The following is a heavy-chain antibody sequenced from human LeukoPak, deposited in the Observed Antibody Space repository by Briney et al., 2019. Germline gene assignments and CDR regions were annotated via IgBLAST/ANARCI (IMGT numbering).Heavy chain of an antibody. J-gene: IGHJ4*02. V-gene: IGHV4-34*01. Sequence: SETLSLTCVVYGGSFIGYYRSWIRPPPGKGLEWIGEIYHSGGANYNPSLKSRVTISADTSKSQFSLKLGSVTAADTAVYYCARGKVFEWYSYGFYFDYWGQGTLVTVSS. CDR1: GGSFIGYY. CDR2: IYHSGGA. CDR3: ARGKVFEWYSYGFYFDY. D-gene: IGHD5-18*01.